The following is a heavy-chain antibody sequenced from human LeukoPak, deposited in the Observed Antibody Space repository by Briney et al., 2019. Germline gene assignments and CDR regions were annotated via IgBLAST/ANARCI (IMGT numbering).Heavy chain of an antibody. D-gene: IGHD2-2*01. CDR1: GYTFTSYG. V-gene: IGHV1-18*01. J-gene: IGHJ3*02. Sequence: ASVKVSCKASGYTFTSYGISWVRQAPGQGLEWMGWISAYNDNTNYAQKLQGRVTMTTDTSTSTAYMELRSLRSDDTAVYYCARDPDTHCSSTSCPPGAAFDIWGQGTMVTVSS. CDR2: ISAYNDNT. CDR3: ARDPDTHCSSTSCPPGAAFDI.